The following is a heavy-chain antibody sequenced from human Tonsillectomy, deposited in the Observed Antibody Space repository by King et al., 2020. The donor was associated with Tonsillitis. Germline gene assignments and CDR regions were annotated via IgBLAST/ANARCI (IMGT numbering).Heavy chain of an antibody. CDR2: IYPADSDT. V-gene: IGHV5-51*01. J-gene: IGHJ5*02. D-gene: IGHD5-24*01. CDR1: GYSFSSYW. Sequence: QLVQSGAELKKPGESLKISCTGFGYSFSSYWIAWVRQMPGEGLEYMGIIYPADSDTRYSPSFQGQVTISADESVSTAYLQWNSLKTSDTAMYYCEKYNYGDPLNPWGQGTLVTVSS. CDR3: EKYNYGDPLNP.